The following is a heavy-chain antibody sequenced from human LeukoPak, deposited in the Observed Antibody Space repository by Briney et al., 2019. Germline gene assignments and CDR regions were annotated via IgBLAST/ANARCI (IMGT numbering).Heavy chain of an antibody. D-gene: IGHD6-19*01. CDR1: GYTFTSYG. Sequence: ASVKVSCKASGYTFTSYGISWVRQAPGQGLEWMGWISAYNGNTNYAQKLQGRVTVTTDTSTSTAYMELRSLRSDDTAVYYCARVVLSGGLRNWFDPWGQGTLVTVSS. CDR2: ISAYNGNT. CDR3: ARVVLSGGLRNWFDP. J-gene: IGHJ5*02. V-gene: IGHV1-18*01.